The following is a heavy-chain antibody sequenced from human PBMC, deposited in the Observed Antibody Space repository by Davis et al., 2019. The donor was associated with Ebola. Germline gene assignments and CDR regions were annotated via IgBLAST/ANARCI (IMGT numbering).Heavy chain of an antibody. D-gene: IGHD1-7*01. CDR2: IYFSGST. Sequence: PGGSLRLSCTVSGDSIRSYYWSWIRQPPGKGLEWIGNIYFSGSTSYNPSLQSRVTILVDTSKNQFSLRLTSVTAADTAVYYCAGLSPLGTTIDYCGQGTLVTVSS. CDR1: GDSIRSYY. V-gene: IGHV4-59*08. J-gene: IGHJ4*02. CDR3: AGLSPLGTTIDY.